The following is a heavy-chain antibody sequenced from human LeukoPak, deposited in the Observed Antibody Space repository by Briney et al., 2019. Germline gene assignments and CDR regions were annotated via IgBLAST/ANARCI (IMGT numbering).Heavy chain of an antibody. D-gene: IGHD6-13*01. V-gene: IGHV4-59*01. Sequence: PSETLSLTCTVSGGSISSYYWSWIRQPPGKGLEWIGYIYYSGSTNYNPSLKSRVTISVDTSKNQFSLKLSSVTAADTAVYYCARDSHSSSWTPYYYYYMDVWGKGTTVTVSS. CDR3: ARDSHSSSWTPYYYYYMDV. J-gene: IGHJ6*03. CDR2: IYYSGST. CDR1: GGSISSYY.